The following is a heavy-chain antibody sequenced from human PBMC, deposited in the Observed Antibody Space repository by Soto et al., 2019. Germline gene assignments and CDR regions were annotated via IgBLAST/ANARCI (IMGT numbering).Heavy chain of an antibody. CDR3: AAVPTTRLRVGY. V-gene: IGHV1-58*02. D-gene: IGHD4-17*01. CDR2: IVVGGGNT. CDR1: GFTFTSSA. J-gene: IGHJ4*02. Sequence: SVKVSCKASGFTFTSSAMQWVRQARGQRLEWIGWIVVGGGNTNYAQKFQERVTITRDMSTSTAYMGLSSLRSEDTAVYYCAAVPTTRLRVGYWGQGTLVTVSS.